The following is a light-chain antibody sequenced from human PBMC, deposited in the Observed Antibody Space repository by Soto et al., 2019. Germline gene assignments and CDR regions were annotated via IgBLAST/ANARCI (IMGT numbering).Light chain of an antibody. CDR2: EVS. J-gene: IGLJ2*01. Sequence: QSVLTQPASVSGSPGQSITISCTGTSNDVGGYNYVSWYQQHLGKAPKLMIYEVSNRPSGISNRFSGSKSGNAASLTISGLQAEDEADYYCSSYTTSHTLVFGGGTKLTVL. V-gene: IGLV2-14*01. CDR3: SSYTTSHTLV. CDR1: SNDVGGYNY.